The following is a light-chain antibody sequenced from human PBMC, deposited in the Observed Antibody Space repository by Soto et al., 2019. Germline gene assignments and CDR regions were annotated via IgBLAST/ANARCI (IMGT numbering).Light chain of an antibody. CDR3: QQYYTYPWT. CDR2: RAS. J-gene: IGKJ1*01. Sequence: DIQMTQSPSTLSASVGDRVTITCRASQGINSWLAWYHQKPGKAPKLLIYRASSLESGVPSRFSGSGSGTEFTLTISSLQPDDFATYYCQQYYTYPWTFGQGTKVDIK. V-gene: IGKV1-5*03. CDR1: QGINSW.